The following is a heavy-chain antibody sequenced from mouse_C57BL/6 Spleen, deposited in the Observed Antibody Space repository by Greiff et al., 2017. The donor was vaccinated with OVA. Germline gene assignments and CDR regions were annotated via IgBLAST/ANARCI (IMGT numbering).Heavy chain of an antibody. J-gene: IGHJ4*01. CDR3: ARDYGSRDYYDMDY. CDR2: IDPANGKT. D-gene: IGHD1-1*01. Sequence: EVQLQQSVAELVRPGASVKLSCTASGFNITNTYMHWVKQSPEQGLEWIGRIDPANGKTNYAPKFQGKATITSDTSSNTAYLQLSSLTSEDTAIYYGARDYGSRDYYDMDYWGQGISVTVAS. V-gene: IGHV14-3*01. CDR1: GFNITNTY.